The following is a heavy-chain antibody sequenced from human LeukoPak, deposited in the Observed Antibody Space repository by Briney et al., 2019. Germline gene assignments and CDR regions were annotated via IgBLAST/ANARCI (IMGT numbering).Heavy chain of an antibody. CDR1: GFTFSDYG. D-gene: IGHD2-15*01. J-gene: IGHJ3*02. CDR2: IRYSGSNQ. Sequence: GGSLRLSCAASGFTFSDYGMDWVRQAPGRGLEWVAFIRYSGSNQYYADSVKGRFTISRDNSKNTLYLQMNSLRPEDTAVYYCARGYSNAFDIWGQGTMVTVSS. CDR3: ARGYSNAFDI. V-gene: IGHV3-30*02.